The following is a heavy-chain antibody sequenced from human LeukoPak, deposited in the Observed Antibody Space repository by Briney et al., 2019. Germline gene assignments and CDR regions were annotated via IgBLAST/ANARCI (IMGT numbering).Heavy chain of an antibody. D-gene: IGHD3-3*01. V-gene: IGHV4-61*08. J-gene: IGHJ5*02. CDR2: IYYSGST. CDR3: ARGLREPYYDFWSGYSTQNWFDP. Sequence: SETLSLTCTASGGSISRGGYYWSWLRQPPGKGLEWIGYIYYSGSTNYNPSLKSRVTISVDTSKNQFSLKLSSVTAADTAVYYCARGLREPYYDFWSGYSTQNWFDPWGQGALVTVSS. CDR1: GGSISRGGYY.